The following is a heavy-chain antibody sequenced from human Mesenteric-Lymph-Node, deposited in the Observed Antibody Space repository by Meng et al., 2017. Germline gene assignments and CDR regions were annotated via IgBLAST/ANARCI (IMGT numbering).Heavy chain of an antibody. Sequence: GESLKISCAASGFTFDSYAMHWVRQAPGKGLEGVAVISYDGHTKNYADSVEGRFTISRDNSKNTLYLQMDSLRPEDTAVYYCARVKEWQRAFYYYGMDVWGQGTTVIVSS. V-gene: IGHV3-30*04. CDR3: ARVKEWQRAFYYYGMDV. CDR1: GFTFDSYA. D-gene: IGHD5-12*01. J-gene: IGHJ6*02. CDR2: ISYDGHTK.